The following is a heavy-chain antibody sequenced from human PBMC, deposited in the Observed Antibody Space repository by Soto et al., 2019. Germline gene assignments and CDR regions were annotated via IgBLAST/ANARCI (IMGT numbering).Heavy chain of an antibody. CDR3: ARILGPPLPVTKYYYMDV. J-gene: IGHJ6*03. CDR1: GFSLSNARMG. Sequence: SGPTLVNPTETLTLTCTVSGFSLSNARMGVSWIRQPPGKALEWLAHIFSNDEKSYSTSLKSRLTISKDTSKSQVVLTMTNMDPVDTATYYCARILGPPLPVTKYYYMDVWGKGTTVTVSS. CDR2: IFSNDEK. D-gene: IGHD4-17*01. V-gene: IGHV2-26*01.